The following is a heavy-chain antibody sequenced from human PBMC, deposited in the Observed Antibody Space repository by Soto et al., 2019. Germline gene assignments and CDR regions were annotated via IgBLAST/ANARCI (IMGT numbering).Heavy chain of an antibody. CDR1: GFTFSSYS. CDR2: ISSSSSYI. D-gene: IGHD3-22*01. CDR3: ARDPSYYYDSSGYSAQYYYYYYGMDV. J-gene: IGHJ6*01. Sequence: EVQLVESGGGLVKPGGSLRLSCAASGFTFSSYSMNWVRQAPGKGLEWVSSISSSSSYIYYADSVKGRFTISRDNAKNSLYLQMNSLRAEDTAVYYCARDPSYYYDSSGYSAQYYYYYYGMDVW. V-gene: IGHV3-21*01.